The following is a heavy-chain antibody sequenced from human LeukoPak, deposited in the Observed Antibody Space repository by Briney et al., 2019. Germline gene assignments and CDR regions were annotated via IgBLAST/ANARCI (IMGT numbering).Heavy chain of an antibody. Sequence: GGSLRLSCAASGFTFSSYAMSWVRQAPGKGLEWVSAISGSGGSTYYADSVKGRFTISRDNSKNALYLQMNSLRAEDTAVYYCAKDHLSCSSTSCYTPRPFDYWGQETLVTVSS. CDR2: ISGSGGST. J-gene: IGHJ4*02. CDR1: GFTFSSYA. V-gene: IGHV3-23*01. D-gene: IGHD2-2*02. CDR3: AKDHLSCSSTSCYTPRPFDY.